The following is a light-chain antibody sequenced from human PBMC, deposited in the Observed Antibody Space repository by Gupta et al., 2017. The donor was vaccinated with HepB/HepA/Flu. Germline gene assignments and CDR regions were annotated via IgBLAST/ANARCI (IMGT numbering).Light chain of an antibody. CDR2: GTS. V-gene: IGKV3-20*01. Sequence: SSGERATLPCRASQSVVGNHLACFHQKTAQAPRLVLYGTSTRATGITDRFRSSRSWTELSLTISRRAPEEFSVYYYPQYGSTPWTFGQGTKVEIK. CDR1: QSVVGNH. J-gene: IGKJ1*01. CDR3: PQYGSTPWT.